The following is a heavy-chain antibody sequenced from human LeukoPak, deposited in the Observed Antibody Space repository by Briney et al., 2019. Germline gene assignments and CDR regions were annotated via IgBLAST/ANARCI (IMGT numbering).Heavy chain of an antibody. CDR1: GDSFSSNTAG. D-gene: IGHD4-17*01. V-gene: IGHV6-1*01. CDR2: TFYGSKWYN. CDR3: TSARMDYGDYYYYGIDV. Sequence: SQTLSLSCAISGDSFSSNTAGWNCIRPSPWRGLEWVGRTFYGSKWYNDYAVSVKSRITINPDTSKNQFSLQLNSVTPEDTAVYYCTSARMDYGDYYYYGIDVWGQGTTVTVSS. J-gene: IGHJ6*02.